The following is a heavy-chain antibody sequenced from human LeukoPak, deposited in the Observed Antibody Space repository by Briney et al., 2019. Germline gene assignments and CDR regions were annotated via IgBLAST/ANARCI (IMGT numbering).Heavy chain of an antibody. CDR3: ARVGIAVAGKPSYYFDY. CDR1: GGSFSGYY. V-gene: IGHV4-34*01. J-gene: IGHJ4*02. Sequence: SETLSLTCAVYGGSFSGYYWSWIRQPPGKGLEWIGEINHSGSTNYNPSLKSRVTISVDTSKNQFSLKLSSVTAADTAVYYCARVGIAVAGKPSYYFDYWGQGTLVTVSS. D-gene: IGHD6-19*01. CDR2: INHSGST.